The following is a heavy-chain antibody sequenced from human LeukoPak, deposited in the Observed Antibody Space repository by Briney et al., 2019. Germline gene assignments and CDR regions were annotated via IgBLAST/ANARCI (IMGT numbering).Heavy chain of an antibody. CDR2: IRYDGSNK. CDR1: GFTLSSYG. V-gene: IGHV3-30*02. CDR3: AKDLEAAAGTFDY. Sequence: GGSLRLSCAASGFTLSSYGMHWVRQAPGKGLEWVAFIRYDGSNKYYADSVKGRFTISRDNSKNTLYLQMNSLRAEDTAVYYCAKDLEAAAGTFDYWGQGTLVTVSS. D-gene: IGHD6-13*01. J-gene: IGHJ4*02.